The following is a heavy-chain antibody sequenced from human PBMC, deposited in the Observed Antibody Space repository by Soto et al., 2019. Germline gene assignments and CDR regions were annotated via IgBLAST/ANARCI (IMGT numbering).Heavy chain of an antibody. Sequence: PGGSLRLSCAASGFTVSSKYMNWVRQAPGKGLEWVSAISGSGGSTYYADSVKGRFTISRDNSKNTLYLQMNSLRAEDTAVYYCAKLNYVAVAGTLNYFDYWGQGTLVTVSS. CDR2: ISGSGGST. V-gene: IGHV3-23*01. CDR1: GFTVSSKY. D-gene: IGHD6-19*01. CDR3: AKLNYVAVAGTLNYFDY. J-gene: IGHJ4*02.